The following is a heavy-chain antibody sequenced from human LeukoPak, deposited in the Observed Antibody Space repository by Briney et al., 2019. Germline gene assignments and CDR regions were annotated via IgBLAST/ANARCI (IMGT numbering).Heavy chain of an antibody. CDR2: IYTSGST. CDR1: GGSISSYY. CDR3: VGTAARNYYYGMDV. V-gene: IGHV4-4*07. J-gene: IGHJ6*02. Sequence: SETLSLTCTVSGGSISSYYWSWIRQPAGKGLEWIGRIYTSGSTNYNPSLKSRVTMSVHTSKNQFSLKLSSVTAADTAVYYCVGTAARNYYYGMDVWGQGTTVTVSS. D-gene: IGHD2-2*01.